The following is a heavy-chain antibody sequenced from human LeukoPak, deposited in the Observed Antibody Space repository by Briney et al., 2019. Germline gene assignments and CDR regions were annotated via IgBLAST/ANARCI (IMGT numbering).Heavy chain of an antibody. V-gene: IGHV4-59*13. D-gene: IGHD1-1*01. J-gene: IGHJ4*02. CDR1: GGSIGYNY. CDR2: ISSSGSI. Sequence: SETLSLTCTVSGGSIGYNYWNWIRQSPERGLEWIGYISSSGSIDYTPSLRSRVTMSLDTSKNQFSLKLSSVTAADTAVYYCARVGDWNDLVYWGQGILVSVSS. CDR3: ARVGDWNDLVY.